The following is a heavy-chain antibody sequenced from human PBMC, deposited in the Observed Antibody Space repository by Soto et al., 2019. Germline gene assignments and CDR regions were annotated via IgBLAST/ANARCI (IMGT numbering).Heavy chain of an antibody. Sequence: EVQLVESGGGLVKPGGSLRLSCAASGFTFSNYGMNWVRQAPGKGLEWVSSISSSGNYMYYADSVKGRFTISRDNAKNSLNLQMNSLRAEDTAVYYCARDCISTSCYGGHFDYWGQGTLVTVSS. CDR2: ISSSGNYM. J-gene: IGHJ4*02. CDR1: GFTFSNYG. V-gene: IGHV3-21*01. CDR3: ARDCISTSCYGGHFDY. D-gene: IGHD2-2*01.